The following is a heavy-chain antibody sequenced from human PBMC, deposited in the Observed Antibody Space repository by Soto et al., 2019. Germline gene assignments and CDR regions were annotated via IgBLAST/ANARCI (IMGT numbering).Heavy chain of an antibody. D-gene: IGHD3-22*01. CDR2: ISWNSCSI. Sequence: GGSLRLSCAASGFTFDDYAMHWVRQAPGKGLEWVSGISWNSCSIGYADSVKGRFTISRDNAKNSLYLQMNSLRAEDTALYYCAKDGVTYYYDSSGYLNFDYWGQGTLVTVSS. CDR3: AKDGVTYYYDSSGYLNFDY. V-gene: IGHV3-9*01. CDR1: GFTFDDYA. J-gene: IGHJ4*02.